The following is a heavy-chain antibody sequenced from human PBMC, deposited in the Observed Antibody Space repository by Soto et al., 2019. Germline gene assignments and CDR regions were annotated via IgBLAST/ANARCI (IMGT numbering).Heavy chain of an antibody. Sequence: PGGSLRLSCAASGFTFSSYAMTWVRQAPGKGLEWVSSISGSGRSTYYADSVKGRFIISRDNSKNTQYLQMNSLRAEDTAVYYCAKDVLNKPGPDAFDIWGQGTMVTVSS. D-gene: IGHD6-6*01. V-gene: IGHV3-23*01. CDR1: GFTFSSYA. CDR2: ISGSGRST. J-gene: IGHJ3*02. CDR3: AKDVLNKPGPDAFDI.